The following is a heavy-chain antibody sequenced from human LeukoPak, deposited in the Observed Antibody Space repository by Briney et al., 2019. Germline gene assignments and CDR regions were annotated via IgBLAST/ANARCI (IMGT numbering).Heavy chain of an antibody. CDR2: IIPILGTT. V-gene: IGHV1-69*13. CDR1: GDTFSSYA. Sequence: GASVKVSCKASGDTFSSYAISWLRQAPGQGLEWMGGIIPILGTTNYAQKFQGRVTITADESTSTLYMELRSLRSVDTAIYYCARDDYYDSSAYRENPFDVWGQGTMVTVSS. CDR3: ARDDYYDSSAYRENPFDV. J-gene: IGHJ3*01. D-gene: IGHD3-22*01.